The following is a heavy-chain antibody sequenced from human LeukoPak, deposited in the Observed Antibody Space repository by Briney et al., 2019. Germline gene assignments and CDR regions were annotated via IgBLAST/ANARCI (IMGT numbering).Heavy chain of an antibody. V-gene: IGHV4-59*08. D-gene: IGHD5-18*01. Sequence: SETLSLTCTVSGGSISSYYWSWIRQPPGKGLEWIGYIYYSGSTNYNPSLKSRVTISVDTSKNQFSLKPSSVTAADTAVYYCARRATKRGYSYGQSSRYYGMDVWGQGTTVTVSS. CDR3: ARRATKRGYSYGQSSRYYGMDV. J-gene: IGHJ6*02. CDR1: GGSISSYY. CDR2: IYYSGST.